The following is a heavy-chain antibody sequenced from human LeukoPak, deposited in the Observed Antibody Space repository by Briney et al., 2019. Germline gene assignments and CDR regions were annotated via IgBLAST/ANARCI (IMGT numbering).Heavy chain of an antibody. D-gene: IGHD3-16*01. CDR2: IHYSGKT. CDR1: GGSISGYY. V-gene: IGHV4-59*01. CDR3: ARFGFYYDIDV. J-gene: IGHJ6*02. Sequence: SETLSLTCTVSGGSISGYYWTWTRQPPGKGLEWIGQIHYSGKTDYNPSLRSRITISVDTSKNQMFLKLSSVTAADTAVYYCARFGFYYDIDVWGQGTTVTISS.